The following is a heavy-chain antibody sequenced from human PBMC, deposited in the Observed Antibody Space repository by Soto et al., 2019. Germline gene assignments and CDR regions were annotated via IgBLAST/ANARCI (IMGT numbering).Heavy chain of an antibody. CDR3: SRERGAVASTADAFDI. CDR1: GGSFSGYY. J-gene: IGHJ3*02. CDR2: INHSGST. D-gene: IGHD6-19*01. Sequence: PSETLSLTCAVYGGSFSGYYWSWIRQPPGKGLEWIGEINHSGSTNYNPSLKSRVTISVDTSKNQFSLRLTSVTSADTAVYYCSRERGAVASTADAFDIWGQGTMVTVSS. V-gene: IGHV4-34*01.